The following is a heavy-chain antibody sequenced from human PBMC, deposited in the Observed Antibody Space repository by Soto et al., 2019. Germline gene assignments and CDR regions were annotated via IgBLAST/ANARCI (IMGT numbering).Heavy chain of an antibody. D-gene: IGHD3-16*01. V-gene: IGHV1-69*01. Sequence: QVQLVQSGAEVKKPGSSVKVSCMPSGGTFNSYAISWVRQAPGQGLEWMGGIIPIFGAAHYAQKFQGRVTITADESTSTAYMELSSLRSEDTAVYFCASGTLGKDYYYAMDVWGQGTTVTVSS. J-gene: IGHJ6*02. CDR1: GGTFNSYA. CDR3: ASGTLGKDYYYAMDV. CDR2: IIPIFGAA.